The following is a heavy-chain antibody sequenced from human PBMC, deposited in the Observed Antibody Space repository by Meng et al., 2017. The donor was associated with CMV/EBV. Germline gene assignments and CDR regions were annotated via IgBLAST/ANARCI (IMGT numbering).Heavy chain of an antibody. CDR1: AFLVNRNC. J-gene: IGHJ4*02. D-gene: IGHD5-18*01. CDR2: IYSGGST. V-gene: IGHV3-66*02. Sequence: SCAASAFLVNRNCIGRVRQAPGKWLEWVSVIYSGGSTYYADSVTGRFTISRDNSKNTLYLQMNSLRAEDTAVYDCARDEDTAMPKDYWGQGTLVTVSS. CDR3: ARDEDTAMPKDY.